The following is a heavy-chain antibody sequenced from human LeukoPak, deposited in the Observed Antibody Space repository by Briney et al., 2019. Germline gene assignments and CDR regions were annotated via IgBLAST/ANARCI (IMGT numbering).Heavy chain of an antibody. CDR1: GDSISGYY. D-gene: IGHD3-22*01. CDR3: ARFARPDTSGYYHFDY. Sequence: SETLSLTCSVSGDSISGYYWSWIRQPPGKGLEWIGYIYYSGTTKYNTSLKSRVTISVDMSKNQFSLKLISVTAADRAVYYCARFARPDTSGYYHFDYWGQGTLVTVSS. J-gene: IGHJ4*02. V-gene: IGHV4-59*01. CDR2: IYYSGTT.